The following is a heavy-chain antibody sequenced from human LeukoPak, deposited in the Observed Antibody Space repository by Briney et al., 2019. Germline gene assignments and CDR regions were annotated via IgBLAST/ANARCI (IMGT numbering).Heavy chain of an antibody. V-gene: IGHV3-23*01. D-gene: IGHD1-1*01. CDR1: GFTFSDYY. J-gene: IGHJ4*02. CDR3: AKVKALDAVASYFDY. CDR2: ISSSGDNT. Sequence: GGSLRLSCAASGFTFSDYYMSWIRQAPGKGLEWVSAISSSGDNTYYADSVKGQFIISRDNSKNTLDLQMNSLRAEDTAIYHCAKVKALDAVASYFDYWGQGTLVTVSS.